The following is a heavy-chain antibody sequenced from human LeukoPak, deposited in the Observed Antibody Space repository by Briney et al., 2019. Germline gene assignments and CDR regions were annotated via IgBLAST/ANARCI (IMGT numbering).Heavy chain of an antibody. CDR1: GGSISNYY. D-gene: IGHD3-22*01. Sequence: SETLSLTCTVSGGSISNYYWSWIRQPPEKGLEWIGRIYTSGSTNYNPSLKSRVTISVDTSKNQFSLKPSSVTAADTAVYYCARLFQRNELNYYDSSGYSLGYWGQGTLVTVSS. CDR3: ARLFQRNELNYYDSSGYSLGY. J-gene: IGHJ4*02. CDR2: IYTSGST. V-gene: IGHV4-4*08.